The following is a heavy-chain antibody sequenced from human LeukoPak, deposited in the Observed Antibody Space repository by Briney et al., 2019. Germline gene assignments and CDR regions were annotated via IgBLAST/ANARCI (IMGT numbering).Heavy chain of an antibody. V-gene: IGHV3-21*01. CDR3: AWCPEGSSWYRGYYYYYMDV. D-gene: IGHD6-13*01. J-gene: IGHJ6*03. CDR2: ISSSSYI. Sequence: GGSLRLSCAASGFTFSSYSMNWVRQAPGKGLEWVSSISSSSYIYYADSVKGRFTISRDNAKDSLYLQMNSLRAEDTAVYYCAWCPEGSSWYRGYYYYYMDVWGKGTTVTVSS. CDR1: GFTFSSYS.